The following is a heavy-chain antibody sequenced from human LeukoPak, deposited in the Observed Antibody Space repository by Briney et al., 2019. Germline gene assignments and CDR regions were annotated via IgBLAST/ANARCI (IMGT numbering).Heavy chain of an antibody. Sequence: SETLSLTCTVSGGSISSGGYYWSWIRQHPGKGLEWIGYIYYSGSTNYNPSLKSRVTISVDTSKNQFSLKLSSVTAADTAVYYCARQGDSGSYFHYWGQGTLVTVSS. CDR1: GGSISSGGYY. CDR3: ARQGDSGSYFHY. J-gene: IGHJ4*02. D-gene: IGHD1-26*01. V-gene: IGHV4-61*08. CDR2: IYYSGST.